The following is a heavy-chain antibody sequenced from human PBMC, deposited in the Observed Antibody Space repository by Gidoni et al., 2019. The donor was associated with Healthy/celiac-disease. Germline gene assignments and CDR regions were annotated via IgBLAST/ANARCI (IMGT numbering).Heavy chain of an antibody. CDR2: ICHSGST. CDR3: ARWNGRYYFDY. V-gene: IGHV4-30-2*01. Sequence: QLQLQESGSGLVKPSQTLSLTCAVSGGSISSGGYAWSWIRQPPGKGLEWIGYICHSGSTYSTPSLKSRVTISVDRSKNQFSLKLSSVTAADTAVYYCARWNGRYYFDYWGQGTLVTVSS. D-gene: IGHD1-26*01. CDR1: GGSISSGGYA. J-gene: IGHJ4*02.